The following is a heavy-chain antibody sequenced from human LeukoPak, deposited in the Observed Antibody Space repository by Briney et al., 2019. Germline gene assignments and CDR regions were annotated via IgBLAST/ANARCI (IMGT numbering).Heavy chain of an antibody. CDR3: AKDGGRGYSGYDGVGSFDY. D-gene: IGHD5-12*01. J-gene: IGHJ4*02. V-gene: IGHV3-23*01. Sequence: GGSLRLSCAASGFSFSDYAMSWVRQAPGKGREWVSAVSDSGSRTYYADSVKGRFTISRDNSKNTVYVQMNSLSVEDTAVYYCAKDGGRGYSGYDGVGSFDYWGQGTLVTVSS. CDR1: GFSFSDYA. CDR2: VSDSGSRT.